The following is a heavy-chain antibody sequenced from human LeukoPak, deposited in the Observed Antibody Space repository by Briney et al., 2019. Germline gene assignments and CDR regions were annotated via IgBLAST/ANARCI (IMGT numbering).Heavy chain of an antibody. Sequence: GGSLRLSCAASGFTFSSYEMNWVRQAPGKGLEWVSYISSSGSTIYYADSVKGRFTISRDNAKNSLYLQMNSLGAEDTAVYYCARDGRSYYYDSSGYYDYWGQGTLVTVSS. CDR3: ARDGRSYYYDSSGYYDY. V-gene: IGHV3-48*03. CDR2: ISSSGSTI. J-gene: IGHJ4*02. D-gene: IGHD3-22*01. CDR1: GFTFSSYE.